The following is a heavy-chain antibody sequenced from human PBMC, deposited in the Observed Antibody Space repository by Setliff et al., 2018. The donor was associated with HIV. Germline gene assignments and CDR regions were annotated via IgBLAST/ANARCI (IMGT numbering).Heavy chain of an antibody. CDR3: ARDYSRYTWNYFDY. CDR1: GFTFRSYG. D-gene: IGHD1-20*01. V-gene: IGHV3-33*01. J-gene: IGHJ4*02. Sequence: LRLSCAASGFTFRSYGMHWVRQAPGKGLEWVAVIWYDGRNKYYADSVKGRFTISRDNSKNTLYLQINSLRAEDTALYYCARDYSRYTWNYFDYWGQGTLVTVSS. CDR2: IWYDGRNK.